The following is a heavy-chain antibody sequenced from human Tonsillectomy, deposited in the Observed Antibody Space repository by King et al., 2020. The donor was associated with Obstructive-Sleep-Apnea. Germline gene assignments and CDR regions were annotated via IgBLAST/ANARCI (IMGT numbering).Heavy chain of an antibody. Sequence: VQLQESGPGLVKPSQTLSLTCTVSDASISSGGYYWSWIRQHPGQGLEWIGYIYYSGTTYYNPSLLSRDTISVDTSKNQFSLRLSSVTAADTAVYYCARLAYGDYLDYWGQGTLVTVSS. D-gene: IGHD4-17*01. J-gene: IGHJ4*02. V-gene: IGHV4-31*03. CDR3: ARLAYGDYLDY. CDR2: IYYSGTT. CDR1: DASISSGGYY.